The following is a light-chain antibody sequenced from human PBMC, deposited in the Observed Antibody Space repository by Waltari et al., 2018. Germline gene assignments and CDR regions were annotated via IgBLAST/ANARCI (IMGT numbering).Light chain of an antibody. V-gene: IGLV2-23*02. CDR2: EVT. CDR3: YSYANGRV. CDR1: SSDIGSYDL. J-gene: IGLJ3*02. Sequence: QSAPTQPASVSGSPGQSITISCTGTSSDIGSYDLFSWYQQHPGKAPKLMIYEVTKRASGVSPRFSGSKSGNTASLTISGLQADDEADYYCYSYANGRVFGGGTKLTVL.